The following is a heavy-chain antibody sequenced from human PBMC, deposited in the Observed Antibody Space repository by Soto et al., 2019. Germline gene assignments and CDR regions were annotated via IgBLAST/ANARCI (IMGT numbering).Heavy chain of an antibody. CDR2: INTNGRSA. V-gene: IGHV3-23*01. CDR1: GFTFNNYV. Sequence: EVHLLESGGGLVQPGGSLRLSCAASGFTFNNYVMSWVRQAPGRGLEWVSSINTNGRSADYADSVKGRFTISRDNSRSTLYLQMKSLRAEDTAIYYCAKDVLGGTMGWFDPWCRGTLVTVSS. D-gene: IGHD3-10*01. CDR3: AKDVLGGTMGWFDP. J-gene: IGHJ5*02.